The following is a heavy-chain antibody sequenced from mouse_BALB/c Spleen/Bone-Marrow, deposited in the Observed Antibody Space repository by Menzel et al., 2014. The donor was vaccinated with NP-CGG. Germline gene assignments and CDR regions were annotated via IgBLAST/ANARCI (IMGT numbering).Heavy chain of an antibody. CDR2: IRNKANGYTT. CDR1: GFTFTDYY. CDR3: ARALIVFDY. Sequence: EVKLVESGGGLVQPGGSLRLSCATSGFTFTDYYMSWVRQPPGKALEWLGFIRNKANGYTTGYSASVKGRFTISRDNSQSILYLQMNTLRAEDSATYYCARALIVFDYWGQGTTLTVSS. V-gene: IGHV7-3*02. J-gene: IGHJ2*01.